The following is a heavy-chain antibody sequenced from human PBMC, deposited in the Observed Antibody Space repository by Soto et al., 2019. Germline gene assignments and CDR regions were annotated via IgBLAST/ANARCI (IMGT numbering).Heavy chain of an antibody. J-gene: IGHJ4*02. CDR3: ARGPPFH. CDR2: IYHSGST. CDR1: GGYISSGGYS. Sequence: PSETVSRTYAVCGGYISSGGYSWSRIRQPPGKGLEWIGYIYHSGSTYYNPSLKSRVTISVDRSKNQFSLKLSSVTAADTAVFYCARGPPFHWGQGTLVTVSS. D-gene: IGHD3-16*01. V-gene: IGHV4-30-2*01.